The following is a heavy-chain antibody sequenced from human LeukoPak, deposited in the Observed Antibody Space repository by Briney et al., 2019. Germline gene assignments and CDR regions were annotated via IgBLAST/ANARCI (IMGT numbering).Heavy chain of an antibody. CDR2: IYIGGGT. Sequence: GGSLRLSCAASGFTVSSTYMTWIRQAPGKGLEWVSFIYIGGGTYYADSVKGRFTISRDNSKNILYLQMNDLRVDDTAVYSCATGPTPMALFQHWGQGTLVTVSS. D-gene: IGHD1-1*01. J-gene: IGHJ1*01. V-gene: IGHV3-66*01. CDR1: GFTVSSTY. CDR3: ATGPTPMALFQH.